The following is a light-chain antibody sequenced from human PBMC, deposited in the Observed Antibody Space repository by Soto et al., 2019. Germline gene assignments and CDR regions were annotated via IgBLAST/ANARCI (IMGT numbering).Light chain of an antibody. J-gene: IGKJ4*01. V-gene: IGKV1-39*01. CDR3: QQSYSTPLT. CDR2: AAS. Sequence: DIQMTQSPSSLSASVGDRVTITCRATQSIGNYLNWYHQRPGKPPNVLIYAASSLQSGVPSRFSGSGSGTDFTLNISSLQPEDFATYYCQQSYSTPLTFGGGTKVEIK. CDR1: QSIGNY.